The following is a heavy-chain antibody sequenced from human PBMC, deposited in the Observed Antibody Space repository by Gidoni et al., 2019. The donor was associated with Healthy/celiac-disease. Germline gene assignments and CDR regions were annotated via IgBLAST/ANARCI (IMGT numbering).Heavy chain of an antibody. CDR3: ANIPRGITTPRDSSGSEEDTEAFDI. Sequence: EVQLVASGGGLVQPGGSLRLSCAASGFTFSSYAMRWVPQAPGKGLEWVSDISGSGGSTYYADSVKGRFTISRDNSKNTLYLQMNSLRAEDTAVYYCANIPRGITTPRDSSGSEEDTEAFDIWGQGTMVTVSS. D-gene: IGHD3-22*01. CDR1: GFTFSSYA. V-gene: IGHV3-23*04. CDR2: ISGSGGST. J-gene: IGHJ3*02.